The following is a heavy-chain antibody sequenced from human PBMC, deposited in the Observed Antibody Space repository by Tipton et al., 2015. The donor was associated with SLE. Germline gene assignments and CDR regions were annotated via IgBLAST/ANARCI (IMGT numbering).Heavy chain of an antibody. CDR2: IRGQRYGATT. CDR1: GFTFGDFA. D-gene: IGHD3-10*01. J-gene: IGHJ4*02. V-gene: IGHV3-49*04. CDR3: TGDAYGHDY. Sequence: SLRLSCTASGFTFGDFAMSWVRQAPGKGLDWVGFIRGQRYGATTEYAASVKGRFTISRDDSKNIAYLQMSSLKIEDTGVYYCTGDAYGHDYWGQGTLVTVSS.